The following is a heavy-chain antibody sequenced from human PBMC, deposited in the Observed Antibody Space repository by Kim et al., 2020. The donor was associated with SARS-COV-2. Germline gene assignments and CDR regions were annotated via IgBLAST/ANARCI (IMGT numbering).Heavy chain of an antibody. V-gene: IGHV1-2*02. J-gene: IGHJ4*02. D-gene: IGHD6-13*01. Sequence: ASVKVSCKASGYTFTGYYMHWVRQAPGQGLEWMGWINPNSGGTNYAQKFQGRVTMTRDTSISTAYMELSRLRSDDTAVYYCARLGLLAAAGHVSYFDYWCQGTLVTVSS. CDR1: GYTFTGYY. CDR2: INPNSGGT. CDR3: ARLGLLAAAGHVSYFDY.